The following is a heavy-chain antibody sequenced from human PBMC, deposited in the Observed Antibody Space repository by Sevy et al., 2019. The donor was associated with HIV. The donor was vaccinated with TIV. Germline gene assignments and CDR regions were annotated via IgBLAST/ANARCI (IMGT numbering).Heavy chain of an antibody. CDR2: ISYDGNNK. J-gene: IGHJ4*02. CDR1: GFTFSSYA. D-gene: IGHD3-22*01. V-gene: IGHV3-30*04. CDR3: ASHYYDSTGYYYPLDY. Sequence: GGSLRLSCTASGFTFSSYAMYWVRQAPGKGLEWVAVISYDGNNKDYADSVKCRFTISRDNSKNTLYLQMNSLRAEDTAVYYCASHYYDSTGYYYPLDYWGQGTLVTVSS.